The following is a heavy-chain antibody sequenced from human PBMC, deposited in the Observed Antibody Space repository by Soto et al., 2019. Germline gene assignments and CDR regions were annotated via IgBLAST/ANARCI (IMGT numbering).Heavy chain of an antibody. Sequence: QVQLQQWGAGLLKPSETLSLTCAVYGGSFSGYYWSWIRQPPGKGLEWIGEINHSGSTNYNPSLKSRVTISVDTSKNQFSLKLSSVTAADTAVYYCAYELRYCSSTSCYTFDYWGQGTLVTVSS. CDR2: INHSGST. CDR3: AYELRYCSSTSCYTFDY. CDR1: GGSFSGYY. D-gene: IGHD2-2*02. J-gene: IGHJ4*02. V-gene: IGHV4-34*01.